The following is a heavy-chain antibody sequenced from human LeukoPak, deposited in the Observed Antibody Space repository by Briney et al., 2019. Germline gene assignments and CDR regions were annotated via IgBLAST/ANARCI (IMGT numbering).Heavy chain of an antibody. J-gene: IGHJ4*02. CDR1: GFTFSSYG. CDR3: ARGHIVGATLDY. CDR2: IWYDGSNK. V-gene: IGHV3-33*08. D-gene: IGHD1-26*01. Sequence: PGRSLRLSCAASGFTFSSYGMHWVRQAPGKGLEWVAVIWYDGSNKYYADSVKGRFTISRDNSKNTLYLQMNSLRAEDTAVYYCARGHIVGATLDYWGQGTLDTVSS.